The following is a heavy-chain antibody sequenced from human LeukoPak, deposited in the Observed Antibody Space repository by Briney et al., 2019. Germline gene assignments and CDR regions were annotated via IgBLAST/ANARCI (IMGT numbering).Heavy chain of an antibody. D-gene: IGHD3-10*01. J-gene: IGHJ6*02. V-gene: IGHV7-81*01. CDR1: GYSFTTYG. CDR2: FNTYTGNP. CDR3: ARRVSGWFGEFAGGMDV. Sequence: ASVKVSCKASGYSFTTYGMNWVPQAPGQGLEWMGWFNTYTGNPTYAQGFTGRFVFSLDTSVSTAYLQISSLKAEDTAVYYCARRVSGWFGEFAGGMDVWGQGTTVTVSS.